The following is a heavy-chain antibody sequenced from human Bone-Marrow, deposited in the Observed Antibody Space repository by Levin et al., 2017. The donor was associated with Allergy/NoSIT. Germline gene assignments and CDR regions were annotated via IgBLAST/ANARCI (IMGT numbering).Heavy chain of an antibody. D-gene: IGHD2-2*01. Sequence: MASETLSLTCAVYGGSFSGYYWSWIRQPPGKGLEWIGEIRNSGTTNYNPSLESRVTMSVDTSKNQFSLKLTSVTAADTAVYYCAREFCTSTSCYAYFDYWGQGTLVTVSS. J-gene: IGHJ4*02. CDR1: GGSFSGYY. CDR2: IRNSGTT. V-gene: IGHV4-34*01. CDR3: AREFCTSTSCYAYFDY.